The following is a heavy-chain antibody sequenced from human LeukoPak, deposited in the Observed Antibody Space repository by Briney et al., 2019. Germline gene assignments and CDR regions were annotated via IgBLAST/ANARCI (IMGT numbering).Heavy chain of an antibody. CDR2: IYSGDRT. Sequence: GESLRLSCAASGFTVSTDYMSWVRQAPGKGLEWVLIIYSGDRTDYADSLKGRFTISRDTSKNTLYLQMSSLRAEDTAVYYCARDVRKQGLWSWGQGTLVTVSS. D-gene: IGHD3-10*01. V-gene: IGHV3-66*01. J-gene: IGHJ4*02. CDR3: ARDVRKQGLWS. CDR1: GFTVSTDY.